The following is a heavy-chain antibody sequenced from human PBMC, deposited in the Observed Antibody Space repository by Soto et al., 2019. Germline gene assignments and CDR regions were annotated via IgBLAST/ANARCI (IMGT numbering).Heavy chain of an antibody. CDR1: GGTFSSYA. V-gene: IGHV1-69*01. Sequence: QVPLVQSGAEVKKPGSSVTVSCKASGGTFSSYAIHWVRQAPGQGLAWMGGIIPMYGPAKYAQRFQGRVTITAEESPTTVYMELTSLNSQETSVYYCARVTSMGPGVIDNGFDPWGHGTLVTVSS. CDR2: IIPMYGPA. J-gene: IGHJ5*02. CDR3: ARVTSMGPGVIDNGFDP. D-gene: IGHD3-10*01.